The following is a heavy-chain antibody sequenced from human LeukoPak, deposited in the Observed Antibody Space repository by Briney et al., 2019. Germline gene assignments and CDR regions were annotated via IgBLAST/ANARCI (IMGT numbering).Heavy chain of an antibody. CDR2: ISSSGSTI. V-gene: IGHV3-11*04. CDR3: AREAIDGYSYGYGFEY. CDR1: GFTFSDYY. D-gene: IGHD5-18*01. J-gene: IGHJ4*02. Sequence: PGGSLRLSCAASGFTFSDYYMSWIRQAPGKGLEWVSYISSSGSTIYYADSVKGRFTISRDNAKNSLYLQMNSLRAEDTAVYYCAREAIDGYSYGYGFEYWGQGTLVTVSS.